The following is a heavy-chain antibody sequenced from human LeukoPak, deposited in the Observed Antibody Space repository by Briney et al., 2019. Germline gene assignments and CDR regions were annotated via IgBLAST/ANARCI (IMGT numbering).Heavy chain of an antibody. CDR1: GGSISSGSYF. V-gene: IGHV4-61*02. Sequence: SQTLSLTCTVSGGSISSGSYFWRWIRQPAGKGLEWIGRIYTSGSTNYNPSIKSRVTISVDTSRNQCSQKLSSVTAANTAVYYGARARGYYYYYMDVWGKGTTVTVSS. CDR3: ARARGYYYYYMDV. J-gene: IGHJ6*03. CDR2: IYTSGST.